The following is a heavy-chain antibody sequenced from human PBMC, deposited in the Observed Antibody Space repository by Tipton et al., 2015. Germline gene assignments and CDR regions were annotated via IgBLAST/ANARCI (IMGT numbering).Heavy chain of an antibody. CDR2: INHVGDT. Sequence: TLSLTCTVSGGSFNDFYWSWIRQPPGKGLEWVGEINHVGDTNYNPSLKSRVTISVDTSKNQFSLTLNSVTAADTAVYYCARDLEHGMDVWGQGTTVTVSS. CDR3: ARDLEHGMDV. D-gene: IGHD5-24*01. CDR1: GGSFNDFY. J-gene: IGHJ6*02. V-gene: IGHV4-34*01.